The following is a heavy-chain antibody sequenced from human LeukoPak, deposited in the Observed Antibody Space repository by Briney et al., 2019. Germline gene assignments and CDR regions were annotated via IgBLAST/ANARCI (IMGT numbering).Heavy chain of an antibody. J-gene: IGHJ4*02. CDR2: ISRSSDYI. D-gene: IGHD2-15*01. Sequence: PGGSLRLSFSAPGFPLNTYKMIWVRQAPGKGLEWVSSISRSSDYIYYADSVKGRFTVSRDNAKSSVYLQTNSLRVEDTAVYYCARDYCSGSSCYFFDYWGQGTLVTVSS. V-gene: IGHV3-21*01. CDR3: ARDYCSGSSCYFFDY. CDR1: GFPLNTYK.